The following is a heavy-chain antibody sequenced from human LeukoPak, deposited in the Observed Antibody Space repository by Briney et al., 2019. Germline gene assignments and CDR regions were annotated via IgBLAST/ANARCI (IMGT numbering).Heavy chain of an antibody. CDR2: IIPIFGTA. V-gene: IGHV1-69*05. D-gene: IGHD2-2*01. Sequence: SVKVSCKASGGTFSSYAISWVRQAPGQGLEWMGGIIPIFGTANYAQKFQGRVTMTRDTSTSTVYMELSSLRSEDTAVYYCARVVPAAWGYFDYWGQGTLVTVSS. CDR1: GGTFSSYA. J-gene: IGHJ4*02. CDR3: ARVVPAAWGYFDY.